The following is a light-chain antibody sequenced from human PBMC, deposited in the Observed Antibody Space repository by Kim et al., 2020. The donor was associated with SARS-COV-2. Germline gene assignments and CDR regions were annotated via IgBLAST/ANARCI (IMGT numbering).Light chain of an antibody. J-gene: IGKJ5*01. CDR1: EAISTW. CDR2: AAS. Sequence: DVHMTQSPSSVSASVGDTVTITCRAGEAISTWVAWYQQKPGKAPKLLISAASTLQTGVPSRFSDSGSGTVFTLTINNLQPEDFAVYFCQEAIGFPTTFGQGTRLEIK. CDR3: QEAIGFPTT. V-gene: IGKV1-12*01.